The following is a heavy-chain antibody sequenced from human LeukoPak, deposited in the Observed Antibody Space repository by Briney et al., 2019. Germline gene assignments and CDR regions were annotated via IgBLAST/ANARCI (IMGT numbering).Heavy chain of an antibody. CDR2: IYYTGST. CDR1: RCSVSSGDHY. D-gene: IGHD5-24*01. Sequence: SETLSLTCSVSRCSVSSGDHYWTWIRQSPGKGLEWIGYIYYTGSTNYNPSLKSRVTISVDTSKNQFTLKLSSVNAAATEESRSGRDGRLRVCYRSVGGFDPWGQGTLVTVSS. V-gene: IGHV4-61*08. CDR3: GRDGRLRVCYRSVGGFDP. J-gene: IGHJ5*02.